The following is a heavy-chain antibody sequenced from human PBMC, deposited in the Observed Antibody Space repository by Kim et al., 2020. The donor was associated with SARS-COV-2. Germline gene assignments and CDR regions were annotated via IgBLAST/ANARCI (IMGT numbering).Heavy chain of an antibody. CDR3: AKDSSPLGRGYFDY. Sequence: GGSLRLSCAASGFTFSSYGMHWVRQAPGKGLEWVAVISYDGSNKYYADSVKGRFTISRDNSKNTLYLQMNSLRAEDTAVYYCAKDSSPLGRGYFDYWGQGTLVTVSS. CDR2: ISYDGSNK. D-gene: IGHD2-2*01. V-gene: IGHV3-30*18. J-gene: IGHJ4*02. CDR1: GFTFSSYG.